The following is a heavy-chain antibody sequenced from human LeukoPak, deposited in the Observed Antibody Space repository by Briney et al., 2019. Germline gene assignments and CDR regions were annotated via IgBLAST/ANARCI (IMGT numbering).Heavy chain of an antibody. V-gene: IGHV1-46*01. CDR1: GCTFTSHY. Sequence: ASVKVSRKASGCTFTSHYMYWVRQAPGQGLEWMGIINPSGGSTNYAQKFQGRVTMTRDTSTSTVYMELSSLRSEDTAVYYCARGPRITLVRGGQWHYYMDVWGKGTTVTISS. D-gene: IGHD3-10*01. CDR3: ARGPRITLVRGGQWHYYMDV. J-gene: IGHJ6*03. CDR2: INPSGGST.